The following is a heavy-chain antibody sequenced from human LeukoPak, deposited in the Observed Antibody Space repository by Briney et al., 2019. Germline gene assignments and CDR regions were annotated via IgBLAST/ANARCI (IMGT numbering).Heavy chain of an antibody. D-gene: IGHD1-26*01. J-gene: IGHJ4*02. V-gene: IGHV3-7*01. Sequence: PGGSLRLSCVASGFAFSSYWMSWVRQAPGKGLEWVANIKQDGGDKYYVDSVKGRFTISRDNAKNSLFLQMSSLRVEDTAVYYCARLGGSYYTYWGQGTLVTVSS. CDR1: GFAFSSYW. CDR2: IKQDGGDK. CDR3: ARLGGSYYTY.